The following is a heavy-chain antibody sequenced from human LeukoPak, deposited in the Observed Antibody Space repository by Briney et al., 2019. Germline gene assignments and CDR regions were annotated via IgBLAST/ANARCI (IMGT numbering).Heavy chain of an antibody. J-gene: IGHJ6*02. CDR2: IYYSGST. Sequence: SETLSLTCTVSGGSISSYYWSWIRQPPGKGLEWIGYIYYSGSTNYNPSLKSRVTISVDTSKNQFSLKLSSVTAADTAVYYCAKAVIAAAGTVYYYYGMDVWGQGTTVTVSS. CDR1: GGSISSYY. D-gene: IGHD6-13*01. V-gene: IGHV4-59*01. CDR3: AKAVIAAAGTVYYYYGMDV.